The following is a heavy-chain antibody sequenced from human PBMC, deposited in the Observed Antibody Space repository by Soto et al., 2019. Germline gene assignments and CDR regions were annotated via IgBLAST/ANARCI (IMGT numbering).Heavy chain of an antibody. CDR3: ARDAERYDFWRGTNCWFDP. D-gene: IGHD3-3*01. V-gene: IGHV3-21*01. CDR2: ISSSSSYI. J-gene: IGHJ5*02. Sequence: PSGSLTLSCAASGFTFSSYSMNWVRQAPGKGLEWVSSISSSSSYIYYADSMKGRFTIARDNAKNSLYLQMNSLRAEDTAVYYCARDAERYDFWRGTNCWFDPWGHGTLVTVSS. CDR1: GFTFSSYS.